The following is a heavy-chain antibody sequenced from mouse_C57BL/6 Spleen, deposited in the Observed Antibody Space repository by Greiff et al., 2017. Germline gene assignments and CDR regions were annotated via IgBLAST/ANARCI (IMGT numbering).Heavy chain of an antibody. J-gene: IGHJ2*01. V-gene: IGHV3-6*01. Sequence: EVQRVESGPGLVKPSQSLSLTCSVTGYSITSGYYWNWIRQFPGNKLEWMGYISYDGSNKYNPSLKNRSSISRDTSKNQFFLKLNSVTTEDTATYYCASRPNYGFDYWGQGTTLTVSS. D-gene: IGHD1-1*01. CDR3: ASRPNYGFDY. CDR1: GYSITSGYY. CDR2: ISYDGSN.